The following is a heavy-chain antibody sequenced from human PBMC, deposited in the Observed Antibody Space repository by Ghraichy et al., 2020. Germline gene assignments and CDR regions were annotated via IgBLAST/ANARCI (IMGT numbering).Heavy chain of an antibody. J-gene: IGHJ4*01. CDR2: IYWDDDK. CDR1: GFSLSTSGVG. V-gene: IGHV2-5*02. D-gene: IGHD3-9*01. CDR3: AHRRTYTQYFDWLFGYFYD. Sequence: SGPTLVQPTQTLTLTCTFSGFSLSTSGVGVGWIRQPPGKALEWLALIYWDDDKRYSPSLKSRLTITKDTSKNQVVLTMTNMDPVDTATYYCAHRRTYTQYFDWLFGYFYDWGQGTLVTVPS.